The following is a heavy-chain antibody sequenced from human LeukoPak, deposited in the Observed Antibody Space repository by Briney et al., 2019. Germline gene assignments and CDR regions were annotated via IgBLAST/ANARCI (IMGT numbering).Heavy chain of an antibody. CDR3: AKYRLAVSDQFDY. D-gene: IGHD6-19*01. V-gene: IGHV3-23*01. J-gene: IGHJ4*02. CDR2: ISGGGDTT. CDR1: GCTFRSYA. Sequence: GGSLRLSCAASGCTFRSYAMSWVRQAPGKGLEWVSGISGGGDTTYYAGSVKGRLTTPRDNSKNTLYLQVNSLRVDDTAVYYCAKYRLAVSDQFDYWGQGTLVTVSS.